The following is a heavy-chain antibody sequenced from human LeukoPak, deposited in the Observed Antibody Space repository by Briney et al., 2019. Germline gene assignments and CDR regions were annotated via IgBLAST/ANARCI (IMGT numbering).Heavy chain of an antibody. J-gene: IGHJ6*03. Sequence: GGSLRLSCAASGFTFSNYWMHWVRQAPGKGLVWVSRINNDGSSTSYADSVKGRFTISRDNAKNTLYLQMNSLRAEDTAVYYCAKSVGATYYMDVWGKGTTVTVSS. V-gene: IGHV3-74*01. CDR3: AKSVGATYYMDV. CDR1: GFTFSNYW. CDR2: INNDGSST. D-gene: IGHD1-26*01.